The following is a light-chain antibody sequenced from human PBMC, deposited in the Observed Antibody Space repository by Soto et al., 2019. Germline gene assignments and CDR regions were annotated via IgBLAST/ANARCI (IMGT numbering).Light chain of an antibody. CDR2: GAS. Sequence: EVVLTKSPGTLSLSPGERATLSCRASQSVSSNYLAWYQQKPGQAPRLLIYGASSRATGIPDRFSGGGSGTDFTLTISRLEPEDFAVYYCQQYGSSPTFGQRTKVDIK. V-gene: IGKV3-20*01. J-gene: IGKJ1*01. CDR3: QQYGSSPT. CDR1: QSVSSNY.